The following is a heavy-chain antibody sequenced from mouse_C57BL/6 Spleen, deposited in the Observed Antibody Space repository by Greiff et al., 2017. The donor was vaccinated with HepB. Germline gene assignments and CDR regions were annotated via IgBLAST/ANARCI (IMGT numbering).Heavy chain of an antibody. D-gene: IGHD1-1*01. CDR1: GYSITSGYY. J-gene: IGHJ1*03. CDR3: ARDYDYYGSSYGYFDV. CDR2: ISYDGSN. Sequence: EVKLQESGPGLVKPSQSLSLTCSVTGYSITSGYYWNWIRQFPGNKLEWMGYISYDGSNNYNPSLKNRISITRDTSKNQFFLKLNSVTTEDTATYYCARDYDYYGSSYGYFDVWGTGTTVTVSS. V-gene: IGHV3-6*01.